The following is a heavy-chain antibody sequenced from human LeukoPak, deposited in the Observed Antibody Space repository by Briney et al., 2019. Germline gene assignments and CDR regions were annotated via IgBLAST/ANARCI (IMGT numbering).Heavy chain of an antibody. D-gene: IGHD3-22*01. J-gene: IGHJ4*02. Sequence: GESLKISCKGSGYSFTSYWIGWVRQMPGKGLDWMGIIYPGDSDTRYSPSFQGQVTISADKSISTAYLQWSSLKASDTAMYYCARHRPPNYHDSSGYLYYFDYWGQGTLVTVSS. V-gene: IGHV5-51*01. CDR2: IYPGDSDT. CDR3: ARHRPPNYHDSSGYLYYFDY. CDR1: GYSFTSYW.